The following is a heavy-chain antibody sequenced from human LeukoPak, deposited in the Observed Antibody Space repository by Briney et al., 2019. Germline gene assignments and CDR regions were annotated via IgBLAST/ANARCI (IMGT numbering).Heavy chain of an antibody. V-gene: IGHV3-21*01. CDR3: ARGGDYGGRGDAFDI. D-gene: IGHD4-17*01. CDR2: VSDSSSYI. J-gene: IGHJ3*02. CDR1: GFTFRSYR. Sequence: PGGSLRLSCAASGFTFRSYRMNWVRQAPGKGLEWVSFVSDSSSYIYYADSVKGRFTISRDNAKNSLYLQMDSLRAEDTAVYYCARGGDYGGRGDAFDIWGQGTMVTVSS.